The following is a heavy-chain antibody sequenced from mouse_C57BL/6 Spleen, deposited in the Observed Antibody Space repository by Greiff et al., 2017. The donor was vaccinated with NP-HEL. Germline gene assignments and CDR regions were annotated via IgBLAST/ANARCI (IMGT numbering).Heavy chain of an antibody. CDR3: ARQGGYYDFTWFAY. Sequence: DVKLVESGGGLVQPGGSLKLSCAASGFTFSDYYMYWVRQTPEKRLEWVAYISNGGGSTYYPDTVKGRFTISRDNAKNTLYLQMSRLKSEDTAMYYCARQGGYYDFTWFAYWGQGTLVTVSA. J-gene: IGHJ3*01. CDR1: GFTFSDYY. CDR2: ISNGGGST. V-gene: IGHV5-12*01. D-gene: IGHD2-4*01.